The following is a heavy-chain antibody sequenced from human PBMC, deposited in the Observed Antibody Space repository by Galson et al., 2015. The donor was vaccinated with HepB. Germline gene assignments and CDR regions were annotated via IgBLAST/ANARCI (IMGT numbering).Heavy chain of an antibody. D-gene: IGHD2-21*02. CDR3: ARDRTVVVTKTFDY. V-gene: IGHV1-8*01. CDR1: GYTFTSYD. Sequence: SVKVSCKASGYTFTSYDINWVRQATGQGLEWMGWMNPNSGNTGYAQKFQGRVTMTRNTSISTAYMELSSLGSEDTAVYYCARDRTVVVTKTFDYWGQGTLVTVSS. CDR2: MNPNSGNT. J-gene: IGHJ4*02.